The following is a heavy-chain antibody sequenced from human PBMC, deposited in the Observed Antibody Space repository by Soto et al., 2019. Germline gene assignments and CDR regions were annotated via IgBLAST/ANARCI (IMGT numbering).Heavy chain of an antibody. CDR3: ARVGPRCISLRCYGYFDY. CDR2: ISAYNGNT. CDR1: GYTFTSYG. Sequence: QVQLVQSGAEVKKPGASVKVSCKASGYTFTSYGISWVRQAPGQGLEWMGWISAYNGNTNYAQKLQGRVTMTTDTSTSPAYMELRTLRSDDTAVYYCARVGPRCISLRCYGYFDYWGQGPLVTLSS. V-gene: IGHV1-18*01. J-gene: IGHJ4*02. D-gene: IGHD2-2*01.